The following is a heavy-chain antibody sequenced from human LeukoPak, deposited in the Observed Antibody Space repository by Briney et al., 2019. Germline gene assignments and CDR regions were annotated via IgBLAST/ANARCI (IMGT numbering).Heavy chain of an antibody. CDR2: IYYSGST. CDR1: GGSISSYY. J-gene: IGHJ4*02. CDR3: ARTGPRQLIDY. Sequence: SETLSLTCTVSGGSISSYYWSWIRQPPGKGLEWIGYIYYSGSTNYNPSLKSRVTISVDTSKNQFSLKLSSVPAADTAVYYCARTGPRQLIDYWGQGTLVTVSS. D-gene: IGHD6-19*01. V-gene: IGHV4-59*01.